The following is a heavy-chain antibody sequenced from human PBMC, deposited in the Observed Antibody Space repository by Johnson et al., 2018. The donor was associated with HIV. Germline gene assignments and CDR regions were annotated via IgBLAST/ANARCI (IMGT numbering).Heavy chain of an antibody. J-gene: IGHJ3*02. CDR1: GFTFGNYW. D-gene: IGHD6-25*01. CDR2: INQYGNEK. V-gene: IGHV3-7*05. CDR3: AGDGRLAAAGAWGAFDI. Sequence: VQVVESGGGLVQPGGSLRLSCAASGFTFGNYWMTWVRQAPGKGLEWVANINQYGNEKYFVDSVKGRFTISRDNAKNSLYLQLTSLRTEDTAVDSFAGDGRLAAAGAWGAFDIWGQGTIVTVSS.